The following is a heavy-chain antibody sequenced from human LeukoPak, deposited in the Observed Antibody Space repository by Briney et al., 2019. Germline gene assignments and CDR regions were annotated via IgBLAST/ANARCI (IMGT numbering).Heavy chain of an antibody. Sequence: SETLSLTCTVSGGSINNNYWSWIRQPPGKGLEWIGYIYYNGNTNYNSSLKSRVTMSVDTSKNQFSLELSSVTAADTAVYYCARGGRYSDSWGQGTLVTVSS. V-gene: IGHV4-59*01. CDR3: ARGGRYSDS. J-gene: IGHJ4*02. CDR1: GGSINNNY. D-gene: IGHD6-19*01. CDR2: IYYNGNT.